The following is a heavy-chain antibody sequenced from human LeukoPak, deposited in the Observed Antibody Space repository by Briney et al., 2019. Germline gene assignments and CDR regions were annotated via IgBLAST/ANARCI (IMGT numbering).Heavy chain of an antibody. V-gene: IGHV3-23*01. CDR1: GFTFNTYA. CDR2: IKSDGKT. Sequence: GGSLRLSCAASGFTFNTYAMSWVRQAPGMGLEWVSAIKSDGKTHYADSVKGRFTISRDNFKNTLSLQMNSLRAEDTALYYCAKCRVETYSSGWCNWLDPWGQGTQVTVSS. D-gene: IGHD6-19*01. J-gene: IGHJ5*02. CDR3: AKCRVETYSSGWCNWLDP.